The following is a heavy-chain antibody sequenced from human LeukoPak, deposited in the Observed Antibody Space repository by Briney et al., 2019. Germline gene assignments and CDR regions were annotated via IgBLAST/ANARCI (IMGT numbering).Heavy chain of an antibody. CDR2: IYYSGST. CDR1: GGSISSYY. Sequence: PSETLSLTCTVSGGSISSYYWSWIRQPPGKGLEWIGYIYYSGSTNYNPSLKSRVTISVDTSKNQFSLKLSSVTAADTAVYYCATGSMYYDPTGPRESDCWGQGTLVTVSS. D-gene: IGHD3-16*01. J-gene: IGHJ4*02. CDR3: ATGSMYYDPTGPRESDC. V-gene: IGHV4-59*12.